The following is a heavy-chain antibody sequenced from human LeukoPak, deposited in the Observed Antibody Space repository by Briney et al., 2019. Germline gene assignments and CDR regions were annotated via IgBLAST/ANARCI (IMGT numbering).Heavy chain of an antibody. V-gene: IGHV3-66*01. D-gene: IGHD3-9*01. CDR1: GFTVRTNY. CDR2: IYSSGDT. Sequence: GGSLRLSCAASGFTVRTNYMSWVRQAPGKGLEWVSVIYSSGDTYYADSVKGRFTISRDDSKNTLYLQMNSLRAEDTAVYYCARAYYDILTTDSWGQGTLVSVSS. J-gene: IGHJ4*02. CDR3: ARAYYDILTTDS.